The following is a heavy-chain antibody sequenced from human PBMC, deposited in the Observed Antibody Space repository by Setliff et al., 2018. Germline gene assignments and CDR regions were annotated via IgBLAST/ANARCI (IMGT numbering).Heavy chain of an antibody. D-gene: IGHD3-22*01. CDR3: ARINFYDSTAYYYAPHY. Sequence: ASVKVSCKASGYVFINFYMYWVRQAPGQGLEWMGIINSSGGSASYAPQFQGRITMTRDTSTSTVYMELSSLKSNDTAVYYCARINFYDSTAYYYAPHYWGQGTLVTVSS. J-gene: IGHJ4*02. CDR2: INSSGGSA. CDR1: GYVFINFY. V-gene: IGHV1-46*01.